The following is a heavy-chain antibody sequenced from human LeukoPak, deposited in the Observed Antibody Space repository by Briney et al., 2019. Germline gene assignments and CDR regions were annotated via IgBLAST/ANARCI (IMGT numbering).Heavy chain of an antibody. CDR2: MNPNTGNT. CDR1: GYTFTSYD. D-gene: IGHD3-22*01. Sequence: ASVKVSCKASGYTFTSYDINWVRQATGQGLEWMGWMNPNTGNTGYAQKFQGRVTLTRNTSINTAYMELSSLRSEDTAVYYCARYSYDSFGYDFDYWGQGTLVTVSS. J-gene: IGHJ4*02. V-gene: IGHV1-8*01. CDR3: ARYSYDSFGYDFDY.